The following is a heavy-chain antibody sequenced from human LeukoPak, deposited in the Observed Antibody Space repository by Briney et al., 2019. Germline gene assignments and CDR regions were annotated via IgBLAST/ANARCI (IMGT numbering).Heavy chain of an antibody. D-gene: IGHD6-19*01. CDR2: MNPLSGNT. CDR1: GYSFVTSD. CDR3: VRSLAVDGTRAY. Sequence: AASVKVSCKASGYSFVTSDINWVRQAAGQGLEWMGWMNPLSGNTGYAQKFQGRVTMTRNTSTGTAYMELSSLRSEDTAVYYCVRSLAVDGTRAYWGQGTPVIVSS. V-gene: IGHV1-8*02. J-gene: IGHJ4*02.